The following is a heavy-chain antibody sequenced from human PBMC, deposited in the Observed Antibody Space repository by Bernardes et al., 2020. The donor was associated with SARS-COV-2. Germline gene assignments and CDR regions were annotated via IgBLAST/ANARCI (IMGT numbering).Heavy chain of an antibody. D-gene: IGHD6-13*01. CDR3: ARYQEKSISWYALDY. V-gene: IGHV3-21*01. CDR1: GFMFSSYS. J-gene: IGHJ4*02. Sequence: GGSLRLSCAASGFMFSSYSMNWVRQVPGKGLEWVSSISSSSSFIYYADSVKGRFTISRDNAKNSLYLQMNSLRAEDTAVYFCARYQEKSISWYALDYWGQGTLVTVSS. CDR2: ISSSSSFI.